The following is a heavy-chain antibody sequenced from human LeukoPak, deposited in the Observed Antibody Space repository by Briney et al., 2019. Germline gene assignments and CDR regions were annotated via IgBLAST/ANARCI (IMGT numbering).Heavy chain of an antibody. J-gene: IGHJ5*02. CDR3: ARDSGDLVVPAAGFDP. CDR2: ISSSSSTI. Sequence: GGSLRLSCAASGFTFSSYSMNWVRQAPGKGLEWVSCISSSSSTIYYADSVKGRFTISRDNAKNSLYLQMNSLRAEDTAVYYCARDSGDLVVPAAGFDPWGQGTLVTVSS. V-gene: IGHV3-48*01. D-gene: IGHD2-2*01. CDR1: GFTFSSYS.